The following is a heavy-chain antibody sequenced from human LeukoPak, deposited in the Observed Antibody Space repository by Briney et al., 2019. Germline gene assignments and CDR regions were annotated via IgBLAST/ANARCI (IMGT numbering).Heavy chain of an antibody. J-gene: IGHJ4*02. Sequence: GGSLRLSCAASGFTFSSYGMHWVRQAPGKGLEWVAVISYDGSNKYYADSVKGRFTISRDNSKNTLYLQMNSLRAEDTAVYYCAAPGSGDSSGYLLPFDYWGQGTLVTVSS. D-gene: IGHD3-22*01. V-gene: IGHV3-30*03. CDR3: AAPGSGDSSGYLLPFDY. CDR1: GFTFSSYG. CDR2: ISYDGSNK.